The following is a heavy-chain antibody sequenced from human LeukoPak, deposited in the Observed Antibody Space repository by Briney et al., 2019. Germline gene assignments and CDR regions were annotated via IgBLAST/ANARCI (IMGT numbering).Heavy chain of an antibody. V-gene: IGHV4-4*07. Sequence: SETLSLTCTVSGGSISSYYWNWIRQPAGKGLEWIGRIYTSGSTNYNPSLKSRVTMSVDTSKNQFSLKLSSVTAADTAVYYCARTPPPAAQSGGAFDIWGQGTMVTVSS. CDR2: IYTSGST. CDR1: GGSISSYY. J-gene: IGHJ3*02. D-gene: IGHD1-26*01. CDR3: ARTPPPAAQSGGAFDI.